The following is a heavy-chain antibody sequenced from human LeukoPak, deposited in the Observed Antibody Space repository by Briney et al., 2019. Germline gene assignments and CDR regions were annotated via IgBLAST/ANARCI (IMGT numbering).Heavy chain of an antibody. CDR3: ARVAQGPASYYYGSGRNWFDP. J-gene: IGHJ5*02. V-gene: IGHV1-18*01. D-gene: IGHD3-10*01. CDR1: GYTFTSYG. Sequence: ALVTVSCKASGYTFTSYGISWVGQAPGQGREGMGWISAYNGKTNYAQKLQGRVTMTTDTSTSTAYMELRSLRSDDTAVYYCARVAQGPASYYYGSGRNWFDPWGQGTLVTVSS. CDR2: ISAYNGKT.